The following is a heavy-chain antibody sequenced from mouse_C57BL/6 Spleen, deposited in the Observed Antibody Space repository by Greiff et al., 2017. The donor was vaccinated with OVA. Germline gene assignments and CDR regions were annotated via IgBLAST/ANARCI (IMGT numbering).Heavy chain of an antibody. V-gene: IGHV1-82*01. J-gene: IGHJ2*01. CDR1: GYAFSSSW. D-gene: IGHD1-3*01. CDR2: IYPGDGDT. CDR3: ARALSGGFDY. Sequence: QVQLQQSGPELVKPGASVKLSCKASGYAFSSSWMNWVKQRPGKGLEWIGRIYPGDGDTNYNGKFKGKATLTADKSSSTAYMQLSSLTSEDPAVYFCARALSGGFDYWGQGTTLTVSS.